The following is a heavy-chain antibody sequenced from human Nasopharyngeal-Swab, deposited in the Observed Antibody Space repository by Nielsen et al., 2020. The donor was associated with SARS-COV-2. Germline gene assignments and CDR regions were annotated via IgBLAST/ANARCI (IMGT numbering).Heavy chain of an antibody. CDR3: ATPMTTVTSFDY. CDR2: INAGNGNT. D-gene: IGHD4-17*01. Sequence: ASVKVSCKASGDTFTSYAMHWVRQAPGQRLEWMGWINAGNGNTKYSQKFQGRVTITRDTSASTAYMELSSLRSEDTAVYYCATPMTTVTSFDYWGQGTLVTVSS. V-gene: IGHV1-3*01. CDR1: GDTFTSYA. J-gene: IGHJ4*02.